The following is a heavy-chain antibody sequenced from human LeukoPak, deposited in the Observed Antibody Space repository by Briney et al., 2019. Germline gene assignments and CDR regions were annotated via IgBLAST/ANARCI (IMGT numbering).Heavy chain of an antibody. CDR2: IDQDGSEK. CDR1: GFTFSSYW. CDR3: ARDGYNSGYLKALDY. Sequence: GGSLRLSCAASGFTFSSYWTSWVRQVPGKGLEWVANIDQDGSEKYYVDSVKGRFTISRDNAKNSLYLQMNSLRADDTAVYYCARDGYNSGYLKALDYWGQGTLLTVSS. J-gene: IGHJ4*02. D-gene: IGHD5-18*01. V-gene: IGHV3-7*01.